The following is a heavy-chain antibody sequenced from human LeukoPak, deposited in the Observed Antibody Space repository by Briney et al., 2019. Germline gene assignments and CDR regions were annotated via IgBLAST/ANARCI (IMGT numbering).Heavy chain of an antibody. Sequence: SETLSLTCTVSGGSISSYYWSWIRQPPGKGLEWIGRIYTSGSTNYNPSLKSRVTMSVDTSKNQFSLKLSSATAADTAVYYCARDRHYYDSSGSNWFDPWGQGTLVTVSS. CDR3: ARDRHYYDSSGSNWFDP. J-gene: IGHJ5*02. D-gene: IGHD3-22*01. CDR1: GGSISSYY. CDR2: IYTSGST. V-gene: IGHV4-4*07.